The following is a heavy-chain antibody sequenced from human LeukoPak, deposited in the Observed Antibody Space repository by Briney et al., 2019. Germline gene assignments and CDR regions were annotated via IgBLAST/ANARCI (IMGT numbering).Heavy chain of an antibody. V-gene: IGHV3-20*04. J-gene: IGHJ4*02. CDR2: INWNGGST. CDR1: GFTFDDYG. Sequence: GGSLRLSCAASGFTFDDYGMSWVRQAPGKGLEWVSGINWNGGSTGYADSVKGRFTISRDSAKNSLYLQMNSLRAEDTALYYCARARPEYYFDYWGQGTLVTVSS. CDR3: ARARPEYYFDY.